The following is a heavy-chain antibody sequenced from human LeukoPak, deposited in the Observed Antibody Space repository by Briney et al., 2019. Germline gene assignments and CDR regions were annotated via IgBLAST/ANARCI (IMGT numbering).Heavy chain of an antibody. V-gene: IGHV1-46*01. D-gene: IGHD3-9*01. Sequence: VSVKVSCKASGYTFTSYYIHWVRQAPGQGLEWMGLINPSGGSTNYAQKFQGRVTMTRDTSTSTVCMELSSLRSEDTAVYYCARGDSVLTNYWGQGTLVTVSS. J-gene: IGHJ4*02. CDR1: GYTFTSYY. CDR2: INPSGGST. CDR3: ARGDSVLTNY.